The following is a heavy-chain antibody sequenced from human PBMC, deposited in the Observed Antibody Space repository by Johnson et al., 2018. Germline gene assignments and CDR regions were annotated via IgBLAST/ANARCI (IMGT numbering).Heavy chain of an antibody. J-gene: IGHJ1*01. D-gene: IGHD2-21*01. CDR1: GFTFDDYA. V-gene: IGHV3-9*01. CDR3: AKDGVLWGSQYFHH. Sequence: VQLVQSGGGLVQPGRSLRRSCAASGFTFDDYAMHWVRQAPGKGLEWVSGITLNSGSIAYADSVKGRFTISRENAKKSLYLQMNSLSPEDTALYYCAKDGVLWGSQYFHHWGQGTLVIVSS. CDR2: ITLNSGSI.